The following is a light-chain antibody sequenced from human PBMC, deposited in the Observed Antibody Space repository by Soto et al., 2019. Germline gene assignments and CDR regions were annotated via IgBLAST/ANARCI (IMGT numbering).Light chain of an antibody. V-gene: IGKV2-28*01. CDR2: LGS. CDR3: MQGLQTPYT. Sequence: DIVMIQSPLSLPVTPGEPASISCRSSQSLLHSNGDTYLDWYLQKPGQSPQLLIYLGSNRASGVPDRFSGSGSGTDFTLKISRVEAEDFGVYYCMQGLQTPYTFGQGTKLEIK. J-gene: IGKJ2*01. CDR1: QSLLHSNGDTY.